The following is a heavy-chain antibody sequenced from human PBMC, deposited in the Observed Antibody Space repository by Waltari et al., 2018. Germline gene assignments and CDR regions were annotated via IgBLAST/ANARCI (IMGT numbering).Heavy chain of an antibody. J-gene: IGHJ6*03. V-gene: IGHV4-61*02. CDR2: IYTSGST. CDR3: AREAAAGTNQYYYYYYYMDV. Sequence: QVQLQESGPGLVKPSQTLSLTCTVSGGSISSGSYYWSWIRQPAGKGLEWIGRIYTSGSTNYSPPLKSRVTISVDTSKKQFSLKLSSVTAADTAVYYCAREAAAGTNQYYYYYYYMDVWGKGTTVTVSS. CDR1: GGSISSGSYY. D-gene: IGHD6-13*01.